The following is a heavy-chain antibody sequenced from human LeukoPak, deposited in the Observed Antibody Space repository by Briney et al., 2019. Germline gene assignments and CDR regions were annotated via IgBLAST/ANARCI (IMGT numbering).Heavy chain of an antibody. CDR1: GYSISSGYY. Sequence: SETLSLTCAVSGYSISSGYYWGWIRQPPGKGLEWIGSIYHSGSTYYNPSLESRVTISVDTSKNQFSLKLSSVTAADTAVYYCARQLRYFDWPKPLDVWGKGTTVTVPS. CDR3: ARQLRYFDWPKPLDV. J-gene: IGHJ6*04. CDR2: IYHSGST. V-gene: IGHV4-38-2*01. D-gene: IGHD3-9*01.